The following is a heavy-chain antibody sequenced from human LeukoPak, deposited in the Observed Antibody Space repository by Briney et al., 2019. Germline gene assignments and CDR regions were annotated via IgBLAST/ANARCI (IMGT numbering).Heavy chain of an antibody. CDR3: ARYGSSWSLNWFDP. CDR2: IYYSGST. D-gene: IGHD6-13*01. J-gene: IGHJ5*02. V-gene: IGHV4-59*01. CDR1: GGSISSYY. Sequence: SETLSLTRTVSGGSISSYYWSWIRQPPGKGLEWIGYIYYSGSTNYNPSLKSRVTISVDTSKNQFSLKLSSVTAADTAVYYCARYGSSWSLNWFDPWGQGTLVTVSS.